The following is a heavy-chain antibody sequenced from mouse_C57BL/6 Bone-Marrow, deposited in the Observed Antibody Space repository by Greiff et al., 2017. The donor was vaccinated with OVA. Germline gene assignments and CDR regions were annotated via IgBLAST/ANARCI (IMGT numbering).Heavy chain of an antibody. CDR3: ARREVDFDY. CDR1: GFTFSSYG. D-gene: IGHD1-1*01. V-gene: IGHV5-6*02. J-gene: IGHJ2*01. Sequence: EVNVVESGGDLVKPGGSLKLSCAASGFTFSSYGMSWVRQTPDKRLEWVATISSGGSYTYYPDSVKGRFTISRDNAKNTLYLQMSSLKSEDTAMYYCARREVDFDYWGQGTTLTVSS. CDR2: ISSGGSYT.